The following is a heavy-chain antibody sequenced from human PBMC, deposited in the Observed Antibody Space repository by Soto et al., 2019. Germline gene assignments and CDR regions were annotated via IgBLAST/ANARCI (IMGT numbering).Heavy chain of an antibody. CDR2: IYYSGTT. J-gene: IGHJ4*02. V-gene: IGHV4-39*01. Sequence: SETLSLTCTVSGGSISTHTFYWVWIRQPPGKGLEWIGSIYYSGTTYYNPSLKSRVSISVDTSKNQFSLKLTSVTATDTAIYYCARPGIRSPDDYWGQGTLVTVSS. CDR1: GGSISTHTFY. CDR3: ARPGIRSPDDY. D-gene: IGHD1-26*01.